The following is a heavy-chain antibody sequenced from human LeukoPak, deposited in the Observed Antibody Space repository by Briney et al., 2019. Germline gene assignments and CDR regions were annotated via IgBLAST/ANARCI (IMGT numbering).Heavy chain of an antibody. D-gene: IGHD6-13*01. J-gene: IGHJ1*01. Sequence: PSETLSLTCTVSGGSISSSSYYWGWIRQPPGKGLGWIGSIYYSGSTYYNPSLKSRVTISVDTSKNQFSLKLSSVTAADTAVYYCARVFYSSLGELQHWGQGTLVTVSS. V-gene: IGHV4-39*01. CDR2: IYYSGST. CDR3: ARVFYSSLGELQH. CDR1: GGSISSSSYY.